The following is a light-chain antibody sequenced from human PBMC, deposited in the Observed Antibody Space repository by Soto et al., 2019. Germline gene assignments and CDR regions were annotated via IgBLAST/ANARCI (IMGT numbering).Light chain of an antibody. CDR1: QDIGNY. V-gene: IGKV1-33*01. Sequence: QSAAAVSANVGDRVTITCQASQDIGNYLNWYQQRPGKAPKLLILDASSLDTGVPSRFSGSGSGTDFTFTISSLQSEDIAPYYCQHYYNLPIPFGQ. CDR2: DAS. J-gene: IGKJ2*01. CDR3: QHYYNLPIP.